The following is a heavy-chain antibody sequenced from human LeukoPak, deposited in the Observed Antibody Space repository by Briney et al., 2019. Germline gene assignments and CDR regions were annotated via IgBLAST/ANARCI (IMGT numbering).Heavy chain of an antibody. CDR1: GDSVSSNSAA. CDR3: ARSYNWNYYYYYYMDV. D-gene: IGHD1-20*01. Sequence: SQTLSLTCAISGDSVSSNSAAWNWIRQSPSRGLEWLGRTYYRSKWYNDYAVSVKSRITINPDTSKNQFSLQLNSVTPEDTAVYYCARSYNWNYYYYYYMDVWGQGTLVTVSS. CDR2: TYYRSKWYN. V-gene: IGHV6-1*01. J-gene: IGHJ6*03.